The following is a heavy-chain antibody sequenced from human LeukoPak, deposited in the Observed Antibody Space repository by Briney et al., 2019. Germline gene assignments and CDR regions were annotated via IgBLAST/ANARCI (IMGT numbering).Heavy chain of an antibody. CDR1: GGSISSYY. J-gene: IGHJ4*02. CDR2: INYSGST. CDR3: ARDDYYGPGSYYNNFDS. Sequence: SETLSLTCTVSGGSISSYYWTWIRQPPGKGLEWIGYINYSGSTNYNPSLKSRVTISVDTSKNQFSLRLSSVTDADTAVYYCARDDYYGPGSYYNNFDSWGKGPQVTVS. V-gene: IGHV4-59*01. D-gene: IGHD3-10*01.